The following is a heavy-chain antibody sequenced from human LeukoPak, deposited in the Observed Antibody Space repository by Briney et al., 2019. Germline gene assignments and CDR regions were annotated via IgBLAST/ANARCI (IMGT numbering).Heavy chain of an antibody. CDR3: ARDPSYGDDAFDI. Sequence: SETLSLTCTVSGGSISSYYWSWIRQPPGKGLEWIGYIYYSGSTNYNPSLKSRVTISVDTSKNQFSLKLSSVTAADTAVYYCARDPSYGDDAFDIWGLGTMVTVSS. V-gene: IGHV4-59*01. D-gene: IGHD4-17*01. CDR1: GGSISSYY. J-gene: IGHJ3*02. CDR2: IYYSGST.